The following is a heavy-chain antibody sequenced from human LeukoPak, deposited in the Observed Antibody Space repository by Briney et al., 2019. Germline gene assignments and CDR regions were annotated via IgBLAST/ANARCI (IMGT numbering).Heavy chain of an antibody. CDR1: GFTFSNYG. J-gene: IGHJ4*02. CDR3: AKGESGSYYRVIDY. Sequence: PGRSLRLSCAASGFTFSNYGLHWVRQAPGKGLEWVALISYDGRSNKYYADSVKGRFTISRDNSKNTLSLQMNSLRAEDTAVYYCAKGESGSYYRVIDYWGQGTLVTVSS. D-gene: IGHD1-26*01. V-gene: IGHV3-30*18. CDR2: ISYDGRSNK.